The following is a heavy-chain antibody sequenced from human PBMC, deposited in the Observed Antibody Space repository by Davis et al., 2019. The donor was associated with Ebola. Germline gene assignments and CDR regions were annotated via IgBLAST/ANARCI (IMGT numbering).Heavy chain of an antibody. CDR1: GFTFSSYA. CDR2: INWNGDRT. Sequence: GESLKISCAASGFTFSSYAMHWVRQAPGKGLEWVSGINWNGDRTGYADSVKGRFTISRDKARNSLYLQMNSLRVEDTAFYHCVRDGGVRWNFVQYFDLWGRGTLVTVSS. CDR3: VRDGGVRWNFVQYFDL. J-gene: IGHJ2*01. D-gene: IGHD2-8*02. V-gene: IGHV3-20*01.